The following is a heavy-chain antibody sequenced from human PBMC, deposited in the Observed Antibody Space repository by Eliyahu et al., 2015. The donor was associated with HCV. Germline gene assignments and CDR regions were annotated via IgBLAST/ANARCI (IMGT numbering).Heavy chain of an antibody. V-gene: IGHV3-7*01. CDR2: IKQDGSDK. CDR3: GRAGLPYTLDV. CDR1: GFTFSSYW. J-gene: IGHJ6*02. D-gene: IGHD3/OR15-3a*01. Sequence: EVQLVESGGGLVQPGGSLRLSCAASGFTFSSYWMSWVRLAPGKGVEWVANIKQDGSDKYYMDSVKGRFTMSRDNAKNSVFLQMNSLRAEDTAVYYCGRAGLPYTLDVWGQGTTVTVSS.